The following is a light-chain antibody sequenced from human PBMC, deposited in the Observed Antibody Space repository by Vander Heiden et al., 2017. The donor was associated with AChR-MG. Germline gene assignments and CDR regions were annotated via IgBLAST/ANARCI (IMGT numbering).Light chain of an antibody. Sequence: EIVLTQSPATLSLSPGERPTLSCRASQSVSSSLDWYQQKPGQAPRLLIYDASNRATGIPARFSGSGSGTDFTLTIRSLEPEDFAVYYCQQRSNWHTFGGGTKVAIK. CDR3: QQRSNWHT. J-gene: IGKJ4*01. CDR2: DAS. CDR1: QSVSSS. V-gene: IGKV3-11*01.